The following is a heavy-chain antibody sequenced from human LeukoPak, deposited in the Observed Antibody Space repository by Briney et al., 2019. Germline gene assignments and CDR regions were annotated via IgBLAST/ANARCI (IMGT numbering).Heavy chain of an antibody. CDR2: IYYSGAT. CDR3: ARLGTTVTTDY. V-gene: IGHV4-39*01. D-gene: IGHD4-17*01. J-gene: IGHJ4*02. Sequence: SETLSLTCTVSGGSISSSNSYWGWIRQPPGKGLEWIGSIYYSGATYYNPSLKSRVTISVDTSKNQFSLKLSSVTAADTAVYYCARLGTTVTTDYWGQGTLVTVSS. CDR1: GGSISSSNSY.